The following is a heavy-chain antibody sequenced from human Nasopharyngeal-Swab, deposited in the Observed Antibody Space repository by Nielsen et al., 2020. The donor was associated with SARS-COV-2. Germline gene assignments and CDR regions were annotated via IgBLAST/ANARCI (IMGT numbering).Heavy chain of an antibody. Sequence: GESLKIPCAVSGFDVNNHYMSRVRQAPGKGLEWVIHIYGGDKTYYADSVKGRFSISRDNSKNTLYLQMNNLRVEDTAVYYCARDGNILAQSWGQGTVVTVSS. J-gene: IGHJ4*02. CDR1: GFDVNNHY. CDR3: ARDGNILAQS. CDR2: IYGGDKT. D-gene: IGHD2/OR15-2a*01. V-gene: IGHV3-66*01.